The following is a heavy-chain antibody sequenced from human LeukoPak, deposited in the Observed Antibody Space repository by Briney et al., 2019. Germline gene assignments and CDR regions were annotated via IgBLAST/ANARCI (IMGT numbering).Heavy chain of an antibody. CDR2: IWYDGSNK. J-gene: IGHJ4*02. CDR1: GFTFSSYG. CDR3: AKSPNNKIAVVKNLALDY. Sequence: GGSLRLSCAASGFTFSSYGMHWVRQAPGKGLEWVAVIWYDGSNKYYADSVKGRFTISRDNSKNTLYLQVNSLRAEDTAVYYCAKSPNNKIAVVKNLALDYWGQGTLLTVSS. D-gene: IGHD3-22*01. V-gene: IGHV3-33*06.